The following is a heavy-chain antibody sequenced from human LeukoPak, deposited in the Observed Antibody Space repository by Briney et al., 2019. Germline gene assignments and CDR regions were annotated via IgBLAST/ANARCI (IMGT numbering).Heavy chain of an antibody. D-gene: IGHD1-26*01. J-gene: IGHJ4*02. Sequence: PSETLSLTCTVSGGSISSYYWSWIRQPSGKGLEWIGYVYYNGNTNYNPSLKSRVTISVDTSKNRFSLKLSSVTAADTAMYYCARGVVGATFDYWGQGTLVTVSS. V-gene: IGHV4-59*01. CDR1: GGSISSYY. CDR2: VYYNGNT. CDR3: ARGVVGATFDY.